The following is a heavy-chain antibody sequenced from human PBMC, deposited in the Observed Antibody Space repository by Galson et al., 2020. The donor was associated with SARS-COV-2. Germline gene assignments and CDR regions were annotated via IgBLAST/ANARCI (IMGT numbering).Heavy chain of an antibody. CDR3: ARDQAVVVPAAIRAFDI. V-gene: IGHV1-18*01. CDR1: GGTFSSYG. D-gene: IGHD2-2*01. J-gene: IGHJ3*02. Sequence: ASVKVSCKASGGTFSSYGISWVRQAPGQGLEWMGWISAYNGNTNYAQKLQGRVTMTTDTSTSTAYMELRSLRSDDTAVYYCARDQAVVVPAAIRAFDIWGQGTMVTVSS. CDR2: ISAYNGNT.